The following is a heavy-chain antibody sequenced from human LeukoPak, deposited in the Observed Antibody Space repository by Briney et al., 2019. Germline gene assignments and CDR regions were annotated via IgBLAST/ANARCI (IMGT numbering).Heavy chain of an antibody. CDR2: ISSSSSYI. CDR3: ARDLYYYDSSGYYY. D-gene: IGHD3-22*01. CDR1: GFTFSSYS. J-gene: IGHJ4*02. V-gene: IGHV3-21*01. Sequence: GGSLRLSCAASGFTFSSYSMNWVRQAPGKGLEWVSSISSSSSYIYYADSVKGRFTISRDNAQNSLYLQMNSLRAEDTAVYYCARDLYYYDSSGYYYWGQGTLVTVSS.